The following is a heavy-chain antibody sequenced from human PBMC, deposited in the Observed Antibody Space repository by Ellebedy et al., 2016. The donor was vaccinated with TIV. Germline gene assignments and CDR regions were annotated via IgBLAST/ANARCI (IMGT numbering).Heavy chain of an antibody. CDR3: AKKVAPATATYGMDV. CDR2: ISWNSGSV. J-gene: IGHJ6*02. Sequence: GGSLRLSCAASGFTFSNAWMTWVRQAPGKGLEWVSGISWNSGSVGYADSVKGRFTISRDNSKNTLYLQMNSLRAEDTAVYYCAKKVAPATATYGMDVWGQGITVTVSS. CDR1: GFTFSNAW. D-gene: IGHD2-2*01. V-gene: IGHV3-9*01.